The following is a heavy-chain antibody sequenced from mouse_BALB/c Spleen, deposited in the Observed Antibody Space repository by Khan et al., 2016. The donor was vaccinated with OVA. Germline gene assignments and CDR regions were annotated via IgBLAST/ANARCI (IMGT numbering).Heavy chain of an antibody. CDR2: ISSGGDYT. J-gene: IGHJ3*01. CDR3: DDHLTGSFAY. D-gene: IGHD4-1*01. CDR1: GFTFSSYS. V-gene: IGHV5-6*01. Sequence: EVELVESGGDLVKPGGSLKLSCAASGFTFSSYSMSWVRQTPDKRLEWVASISSGGDYTYYLDSVKGRFTISRDNAKNTLYLQMSDLKSGDTAMYYYDDHLTGSFAYWGQGTLVTVSA.